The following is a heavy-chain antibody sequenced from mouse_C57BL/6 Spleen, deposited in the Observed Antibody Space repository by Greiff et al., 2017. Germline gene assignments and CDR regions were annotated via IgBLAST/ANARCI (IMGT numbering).Heavy chain of an antibody. Sequence: VKLMESGAELVKPGASVKISCKASGYAFSSYWMNWVKQRPGKGLEWIGQIYPGDGDTNYNGKFKGKATLTADKSSSTAYMQLSSLTSEDSAVYFCARRGSNFYFDYWGQGTTLTVSS. V-gene: IGHV1-80*01. J-gene: IGHJ2*01. D-gene: IGHD4-1*01. CDR3: ARRGSNFYFDY. CDR1: GYAFSSYW. CDR2: IYPGDGDT.